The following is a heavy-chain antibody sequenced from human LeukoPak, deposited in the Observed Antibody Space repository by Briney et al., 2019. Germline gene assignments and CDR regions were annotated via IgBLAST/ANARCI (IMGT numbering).Heavy chain of an antibody. Sequence: SDTLSLTCAVYGGAFSGYYWSWIRQPPGKGLEWIGEINHSGSTNYNPSLKSRVTISVDTSKNQFSLKLSSVTAADTAVYYCARAPRRYCSGGSCYGGNWFDPWGQGTLVTVSS. D-gene: IGHD2-15*01. J-gene: IGHJ5*02. CDR3: ARAPRRYCSGGSCYGGNWFDP. CDR2: INHSGST. CDR1: GGAFSGYY. V-gene: IGHV4-34*01.